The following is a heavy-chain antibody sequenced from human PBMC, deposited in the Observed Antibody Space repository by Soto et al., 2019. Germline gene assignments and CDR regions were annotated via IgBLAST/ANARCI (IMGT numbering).Heavy chain of an antibody. D-gene: IGHD1-7*01. CDR1: GFTFSSYA. CDR3: ARDLTGTTYY. Sequence: QVQLVESGGGVVQPGRSLRLSCAASGFTFSSYAMHWVRQAPGKGLEWVAVISYDGSNKYYADSVKGRFTISRDNSKNTLYLLMISLRAEDTAVYYCARDLTGTTYYWGQGTLVTVSS. CDR2: ISYDGSNK. V-gene: IGHV3-30-3*01. J-gene: IGHJ4*02.